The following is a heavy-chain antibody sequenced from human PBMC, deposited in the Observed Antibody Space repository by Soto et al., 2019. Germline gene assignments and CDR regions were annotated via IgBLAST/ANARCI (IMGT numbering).Heavy chain of an antibody. V-gene: IGHV1-69*13. CDR3: AREGVAPYYYYGMDV. CDR1: GDTFSTYT. Sequence: SVKVSCKASGDTFSTYTITWMRQAPGQGLEWMGGIIPRSATSNYAQKFQGRVTITADESTNTAYMELRSLRSDDTAVYYCAREGVAPYYYYGMDVWGQGTPVTVSS. D-gene: IGHD5-12*01. J-gene: IGHJ6*02. CDR2: IIPRSATS.